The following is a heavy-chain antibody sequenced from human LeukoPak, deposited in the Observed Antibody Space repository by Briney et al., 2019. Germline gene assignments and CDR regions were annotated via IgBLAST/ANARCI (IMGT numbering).Heavy chain of an antibody. D-gene: IGHD6-19*01. CDR3: AREIAVAGTLA. CDR1: GFTFSSHG. J-gene: IGHJ5*02. V-gene: IGHV3-23*01. CDR2: ISPSGGIT. Sequence: GESLRLSCAASGFTFSSHGMNWVRQAPGKGLEWVSGISPSGGITYYTDSVKGRFTISRDNAKNSLYLQMNSLRAEDTAVYYCAREIAVAGTLAWGQGTLVTVSS.